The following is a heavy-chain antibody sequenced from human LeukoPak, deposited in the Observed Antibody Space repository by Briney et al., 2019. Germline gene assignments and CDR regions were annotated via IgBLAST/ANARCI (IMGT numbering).Heavy chain of an antibody. D-gene: IGHD4-23*01. J-gene: IGHJ4*02. CDR2: IYSGGST. CDR1: GFTVSSNY. CDR3: ARDRGYGGNNFDY. V-gene: IGHV3-53*01. Sequence: PGGSLRLSCAASGFTVSSNYMSWVRQAPGKGLEWVSVIYSGGSTYYADSVKGRFTISRDNSKNTLYLQMNSLRAEDTAVYYCARDRGYGGNNFDYWGQGTLVTVSS.